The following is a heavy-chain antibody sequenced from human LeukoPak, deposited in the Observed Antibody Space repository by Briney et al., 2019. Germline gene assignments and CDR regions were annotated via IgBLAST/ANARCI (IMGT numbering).Heavy chain of an antibody. D-gene: IGHD3-22*01. CDR1: GFTFSSYS. Sequence: GGSLRLSCAASGFTFSSYSMNWVRQAPGKGLEWVSSISSSSSYIYYADSVKGRFTISRDNAKNSLYLQMNSLRAEDTAVYYCATYPGEYYYDSSGYCRPFDYWGQGTLVTVSS. CDR2: ISSSSSYI. CDR3: ATYPGEYYYDSSGYCRPFDY. J-gene: IGHJ4*02. V-gene: IGHV3-21*01.